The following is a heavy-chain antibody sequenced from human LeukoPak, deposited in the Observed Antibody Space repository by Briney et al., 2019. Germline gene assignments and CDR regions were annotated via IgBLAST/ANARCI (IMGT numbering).Heavy chain of an antibody. D-gene: IGHD6-13*01. V-gene: IGHV3-64*01. CDR3: ARAVGSTWSFDC. CDR1: GFTFSNYA. J-gene: IGHJ4*02. CDR2: ISTTGVNT. Sequence: GGSLRLSCAASGFTFSNYAMHWVRQAPGKGLEYVSAISTTGVNTYYANSVKGRFTISRDNSKNTLYLQMGSLRAEDMAVYYCARAVGSTWSFDCWGQGTLVTVSA.